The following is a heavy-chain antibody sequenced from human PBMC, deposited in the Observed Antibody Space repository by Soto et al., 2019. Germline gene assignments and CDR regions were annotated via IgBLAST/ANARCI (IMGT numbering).Heavy chain of an antibody. Sequence: SETLSLTCTVSGGSISSSSYYWGWIRQPPGKGLEWIGSIYYSGSTYYNPSLKSRVTISVDTSKNQFSLKLSSVTAADTAVYYCARHVYGSGSYYLQYYYYGMDVWGQGTTVTVSS. J-gene: IGHJ6*02. CDR3: ARHVYGSGSYYLQYYYYGMDV. CDR1: GGSISSSSYY. D-gene: IGHD3-10*01. CDR2: IYYSGST. V-gene: IGHV4-39*01.